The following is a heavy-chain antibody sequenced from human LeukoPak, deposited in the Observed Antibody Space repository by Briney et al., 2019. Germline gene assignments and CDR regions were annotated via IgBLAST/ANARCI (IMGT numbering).Heavy chain of an antibody. CDR1: DGSINSYY. V-gene: IGHV4-59*01. J-gene: IGHJ6*02. CDR2: IYYNGNT. CDR3: ARGRSNYYGMDV. D-gene: IGHD1-26*01. Sequence: SETLSLTCSVSDGSINSYYWNWIRRPPGKGLEWIGYIYYNGNTNYSPSLKSRVTMSVDTSKNLFSLKVSSVTAADTAVYYCARGRSNYYGMDVWGQGTLVTVSS.